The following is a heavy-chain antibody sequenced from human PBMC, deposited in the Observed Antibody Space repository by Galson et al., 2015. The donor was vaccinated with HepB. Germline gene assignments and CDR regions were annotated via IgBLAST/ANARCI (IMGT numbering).Heavy chain of an antibody. V-gene: IGHV3-21*01. Sequence: SLRLSCAASGFTFSSYSMNWVRQAPGKGLEWVSSISSSSSYIYYADSVKGRFTISRDNAKNSLYLRMNSLRAEDTAVYYCAREHGSSSWAYYYGMDVWGQGTTVTVSS. CDR3: AREHGSSSWAYYYGMDV. J-gene: IGHJ6*02. D-gene: IGHD6-13*01. CDR1: GFTFSSYS. CDR2: ISSSSSYI.